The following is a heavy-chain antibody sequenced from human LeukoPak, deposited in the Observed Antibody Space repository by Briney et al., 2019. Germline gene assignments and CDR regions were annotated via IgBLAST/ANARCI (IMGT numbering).Heavy chain of an antibody. CDR1: GCTFSSYV. V-gene: IGHV3-64*01. CDR3: ATTLGYCSGGSCFVTYFDY. D-gene: IGHD2-15*01. CDR2: ISSNGGST. Sequence: GGSLRLSCAASGCTFSSYVMHWVRQAPGKGLEYVSAISSNGGSTYYAHSVKGRFTISRDNSKNTLYLQMGSLRPEDMAVYYCATTLGYCSGGSCFVTYFDYWGQGTLVTVSS. J-gene: IGHJ4*02.